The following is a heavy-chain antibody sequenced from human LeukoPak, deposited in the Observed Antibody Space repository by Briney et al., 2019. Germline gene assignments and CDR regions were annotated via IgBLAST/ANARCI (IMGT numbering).Heavy chain of an antibody. CDR3: ARENYSSGWYGIIDY. D-gene: IGHD6-19*01. CDR2: IYYSGNT. V-gene: IGHV4-59*01. J-gene: IGHJ4*02. CDR1: GGSISNYY. Sequence: SETLSLTCTVSGGSISNYYWSWIRQPPGKGLEWIGYIYYSGNTNYNPSLKSRVTISVDTSKNQFSLKLSSVTAADTAGYYCARENYSSGWYGIIDYWGQGTLVTVSS.